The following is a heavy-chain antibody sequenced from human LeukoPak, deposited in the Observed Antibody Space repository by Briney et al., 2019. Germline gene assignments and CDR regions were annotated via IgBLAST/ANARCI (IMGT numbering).Heavy chain of an antibody. D-gene: IGHD3-9*01. CDR1: GYTFTNHW. Sequence: GESLKISCKVSGYTFTNHWIGWVRQMPGKGLEWMGIIYPGDSCTKYSPSFQGQVSISVDKSLSTAYLQWSSLKASDTAMYYCARHYDILTGFDYWGQGTLVTVSS. CDR2: IYPGDSCT. V-gene: IGHV5-51*01. J-gene: IGHJ4*02. CDR3: ARHYDILTGFDY.